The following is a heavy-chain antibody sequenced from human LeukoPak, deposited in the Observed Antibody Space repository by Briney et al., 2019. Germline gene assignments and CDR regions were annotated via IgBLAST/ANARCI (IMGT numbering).Heavy chain of an antibody. V-gene: IGHV3-11*01. Sequence: PGGSLRLSCAASGYMFSDYYMSWIRQAPEKGLEWLSYISHSGSTIYYADSVKGRFTISRDNAKNSLYLQMNSLRAEDMALYYCAKDSHYSIAVAGYFDYWGQGTLVTVSS. D-gene: IGHD6-19*01. CDR3: AKDSHYSIAVAGYFDY. CDR2: ISHSGSTI. J-gene: IGHJ4*02. CDR1: GYMFSDYY.